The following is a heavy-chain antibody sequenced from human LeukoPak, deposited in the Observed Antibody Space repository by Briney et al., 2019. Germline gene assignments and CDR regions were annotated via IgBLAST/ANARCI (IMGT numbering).Heavy chain of an antibody. Sequence: PSETLSLTCTVSGGSISSGSHYWTWIRQPAGKGLEYIGRVYSSGSTDSNPSLRSRLTMSVDTSKNQLSLKLTSVTAADTAVYYCARLGRFGALLPYYYHMDVWGKGTTVTVSS. CDR1: GGSISSGSHY. CDR2: VYSSGST. J-gene: IGHJ6*03. V-gene: IGHV4-61*02. CDR3: ARLGRFGALLPYYYHMDV. D-gene: IGHD3-10*01.